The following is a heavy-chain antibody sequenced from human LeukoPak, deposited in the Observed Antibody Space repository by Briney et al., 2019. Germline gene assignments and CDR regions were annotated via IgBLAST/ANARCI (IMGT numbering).Heavy chain of an antibody. CDR3: AAITFGGVIDSDY. Sequence: ASVKVSCKASGYSFTAYYMHWVRQTPGQGLEWMGWINPNSGGTNYAQKFQGRVTMTRDTSISTAYMELSRLRSDDTAVYYCAAITFGGVIDSDYWGQGTLVTVSS. CDR2: INPNSGGT. CDR1: GYSFTAYY. D-gene: IGHD3-16*02. J-gene: IGHJ4*02. V-gene: IGHV1-2*02.